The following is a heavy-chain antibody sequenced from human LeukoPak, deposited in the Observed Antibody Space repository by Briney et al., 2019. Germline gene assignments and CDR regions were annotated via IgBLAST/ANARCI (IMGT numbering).Heavy chain of an antibody. D-gene: IGHD1-26*01. V-gene: IGHV1-18*01. J-gene: IGHJ4*02. CDR3: ARDVGATQPYYFDY. CDR2: ISAYNGNT. CDR1: GYTFTTYS. Sequence: GASVKVSCKASGYTFTTYSISWVRQAPGQGLEWMGWISAYNGNTNYAQKLQGRVTMTTDKSTSTAYMELRSLRSDDTAVYYCARDVGATQPYYFDYWGQGTLVTVSS.